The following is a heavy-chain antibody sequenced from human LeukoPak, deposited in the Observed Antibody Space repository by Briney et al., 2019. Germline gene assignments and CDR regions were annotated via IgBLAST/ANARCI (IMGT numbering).Heavy chain of an antibody. CDR3: ARVTGYRIEDYFDY. Sequence: SETLSLTCTVSGGSISSSSYYWGWIRQPPGKGLEWIGRIYTSGSTNYNPSLKSRVTISVETSKNEFSLKLRSVTAADAAVYYCARVTGYRIEDYFDYWGQGTLVTVSS. CDR2: IYTSGST. D-gene: IGHD6-13*01. J-gene: IGHJ4*02. V-gene: IGHV4-61*05. CDR1: GGSISSSSYY.